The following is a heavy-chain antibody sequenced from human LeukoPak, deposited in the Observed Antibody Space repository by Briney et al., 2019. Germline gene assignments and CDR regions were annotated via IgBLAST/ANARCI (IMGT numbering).Heavy chain of an antibody. J-gene: IGHJ4*02. D-gene: IGHD2-15*01. Sequence: GASVKVSCKTSGYTFTDYYVHWVRQAPGQGLEWLAWINPDSGATNFAQRFQGRVTMTRDTSVNTVHMELNRLRSDDTAVYYCARGLCHGGSCFDSWGQGTLVTVSS. CDR3: ARGLCHGGSCFDS. CDR2: INPDSGAT. CDR1: GYTFTDYY. V-gene: IGHV1-2*02.